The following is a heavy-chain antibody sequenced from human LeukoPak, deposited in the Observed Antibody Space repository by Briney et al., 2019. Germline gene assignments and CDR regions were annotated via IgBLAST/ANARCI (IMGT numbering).Heavy chain of an antibody. CDR2: ISSSGSTI. V-gene: IGHV3-48*03. Sequence: GSLRLSRAGPGFTLRKYEMKLVRQGPGEGLEWVSYISSSGSTIYYADSVKGRFTISRDNAKNSLYLQMNSLRAEDTAVYYCARHHYYYMDVWGKGTTVTVSS. J-gene: IGHJ6*03. CDR3: ARHHYYYMDV. CDR1: GFTLRKYE.